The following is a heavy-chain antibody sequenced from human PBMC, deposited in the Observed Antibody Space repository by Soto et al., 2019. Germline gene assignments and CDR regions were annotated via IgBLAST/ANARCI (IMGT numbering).Heavy chain of an antibody. CDR3: ASMSIAARYNDY. V-gene: IGHV4-61*01. J-gene: IGHJ4*02. Sequence: SETLSLTCTVSGVSVSSRSYHWTWIRQTPGKGLEWIGNIYYSGSTNYNPSLKSRGTISLDTSKNRFSLQLISLTAADTAVYYCASMSIAARYNDYWGQGTLVTVSS. CDR1: GVSVSSRSYH. D-gene: IGHD6-6*01. CDR2: IYYSGST.